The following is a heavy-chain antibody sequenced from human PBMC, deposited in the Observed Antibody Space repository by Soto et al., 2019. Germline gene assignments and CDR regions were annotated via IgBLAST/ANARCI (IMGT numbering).Heavy chain of an antibody. J-gene: IGHJ6*02. CDR2: IYYSGST. D-gene: IGHD1-1*01. V-gene: IGHV4-59*01. Sequence: SETLSLTCTVSGGSISSYYWSWIRQPPGKGLEWIGYIYYSGSTNYNPSLKSRVTISVDTSKNQFSLKLSSVTAADTAVYYCARVPTGTPYYYGMDVWGQGTTVTVSS. CDR1: GGSISSYY. CDR3: ARVPTGTPYYYGMDV.